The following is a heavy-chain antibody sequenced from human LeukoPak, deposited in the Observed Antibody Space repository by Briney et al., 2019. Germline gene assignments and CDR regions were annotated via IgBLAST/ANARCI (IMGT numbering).Heavy chain of an antibody. D-gene: IGHD3-22*01. CDR3: ATPRARGYYYDSSDYLGY. CDR1: GGTFSSYA. Sequence: SVKVSCKASGGTFSSYAISWVRQAPGQGLEWMGGIIPIFGTANYAQKFQGRVTITTDESTSTAYMELSSLRSEDTAVYYCATPRARGYYYDSSDYLGYWGQGTLVTVSS. J-gene: IGHJ4*02. CDR2: IIPIFGTA. V-gene: IGHV1-69*05.